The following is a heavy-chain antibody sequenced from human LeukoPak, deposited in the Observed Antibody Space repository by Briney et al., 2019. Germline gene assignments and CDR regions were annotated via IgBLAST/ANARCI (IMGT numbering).Heavy chain of an antibody. CDR3: ARDRDYDILTGYSYFDY. V-gene: IGHV4-4*02. Sequence: PSETLSLTCAVSGVSISSSNWWSWVRQPPGKGLEWIGEIYHSGSTNYNPSLKSRVTISVDKSKNQFSLKLSSVTAADTAVYYCARDRDYDILTGYSYFDYWGQGTLVTVSS. D-gene: IGHD3-9*01. CDR1: GVSISSSNW. J-gene: IGHJ4*02. CDR2: IYHSGST.